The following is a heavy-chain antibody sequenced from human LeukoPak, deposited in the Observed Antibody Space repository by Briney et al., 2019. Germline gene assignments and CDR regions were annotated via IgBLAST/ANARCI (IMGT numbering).Heavy chain of an antibody. CDR2: IYTSGST. D-gene: IGHD1-26*01. CDR1: GGSISSGDYY. Sequence: PSQTLSLTCTGSGGSISSGDYYWSWIRQPAGKGLEWIGRIYTSGSTNYNPSLKSRVTMSVDTSKNQFSLKLSSVTAADTAVYYCARDTVGDFDYWGQGTLVTVSS. V-gene: IGHV4-61*02. J-gene: IGHJ4*02. CDR3: ARDTVGDFDY.